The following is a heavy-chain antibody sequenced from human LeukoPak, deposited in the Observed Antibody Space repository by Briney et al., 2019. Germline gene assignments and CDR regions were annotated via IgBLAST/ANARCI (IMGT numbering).Heavy chain of an antibody. D-gene: IGHD1-26*01. CDR2: IRYDGSNK. J-gene: IGHJ3*02. CDR1: GFTFSSYG. V-gene: IGHV3-30*02. CDR3: ATSAGSYTDFDAFDI. Sequence: PGGSLRLSCAASGFTFSSYGMHWVRQAPGKGLEWVAFIRYDGSNKYYADSVKGRFTISRDNSKNTLYLQMNSLRAEDTAVYYCATSAGSYTDFDAFDIWGQGTMVTVSS.